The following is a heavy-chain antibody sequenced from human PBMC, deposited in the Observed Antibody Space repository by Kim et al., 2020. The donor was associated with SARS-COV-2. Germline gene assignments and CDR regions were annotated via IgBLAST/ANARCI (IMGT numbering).Heavy chain of an antibody. J-gene: IGHJ3*02. V-gene: IGHV4-39*07. CDR3: ARETMIVVVFDAFDI. Sequence: PSLKRRVTISVDTSKNQFSLKLSSVTAADTAVYYCARETMIVVVFDAFDIWGQGTMVTVSS. D-gene: IGHD3-22*01.